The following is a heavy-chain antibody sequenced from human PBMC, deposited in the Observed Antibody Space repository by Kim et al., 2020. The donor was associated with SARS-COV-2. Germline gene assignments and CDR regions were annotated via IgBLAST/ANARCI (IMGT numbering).Heavy chain of an antibody. V-gene: IGHV3-74*01. CDR2: ISTDGSTT. CDR1: GFTFSSHW. D-gene: IGHD6-19*01. Sequence: GGSLRLSCAASGFTFSSHWMHWVRQAPGKGLVWVSRISTDGSTTFYADSVKGRFTISRDNAKNIVYLQVNSLRAEDTAVYYCARGEASPSGWDSGDYWG. CDR3: ARGEASPSGWDSGDY. J-gene: IGHJ4*01.